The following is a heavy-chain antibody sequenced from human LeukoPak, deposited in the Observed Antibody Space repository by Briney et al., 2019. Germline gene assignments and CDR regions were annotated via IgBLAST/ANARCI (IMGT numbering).Heavy chain of an antibody. CDR3: ARDSPDRIQLWLSYFDY. D-gene: IGHD5-18*01. CDR2: ISYDGSNK. Sequence: PGGSLRLSCAASGFTFSSYAMHWVRQAPGKGLEWVAVISYDGSNKYYADSVKGRFTISRDNAKNSLNLQMNSLRAEDTAAYYCARDSPDRIQLWLSYFDYWGQGTLVTVSS. CDR1: GFTFSSYA. V-gene: IGHV3-30*04. J-gene: IGHJ4*02.